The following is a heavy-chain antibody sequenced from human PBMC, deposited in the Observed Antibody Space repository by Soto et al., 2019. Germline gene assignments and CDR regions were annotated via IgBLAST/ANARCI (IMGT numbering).Heavy chain of an antibody. V-gene: IGHV3-23*01. CDR2: ISGGGIST. Sequence: GSLRLGCAASGFTVSNYAMSWVRQAPGKGLEWVSAISGGGISTYYADSVRGRFTISRDNSRNTLYLRMNRLRAEDTAVYYCAGDAISMVRGTNNWFDPWGQGTLVTVSS. J-gene: IGHJ5*02. D-gene: IGHD3-10*01. CDR3: AGDAISMVRGTNNWFDP. CDR1: GFTVSNYA.